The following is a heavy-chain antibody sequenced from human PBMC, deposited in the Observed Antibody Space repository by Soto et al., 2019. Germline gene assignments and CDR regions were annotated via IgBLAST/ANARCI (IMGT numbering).Heavy chain of an antibody. CDR1: GYTFSNFW. Sequence: GESLKISCQSSGYTFSNFWIGWVRQLPGKGLEWMGIIYPGDHETRYSPSFHGKVTISADRSVNTAYLQWNSLEASDTAFYFCARSPRSSPYFDYWGQGALVTVSS. CDR3: ARSPRSSPYFDY. D-gene: IGHD6-13*01. J-gene: IGHJ4*02. V-gene: IGHV5-51*01. CDR2: IYPGDHET.